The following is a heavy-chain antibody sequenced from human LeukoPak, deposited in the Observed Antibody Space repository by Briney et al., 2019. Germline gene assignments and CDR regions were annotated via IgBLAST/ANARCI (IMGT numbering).Heavy chain of an antibody. Sequence: GGSLRLSCAASGFTFSSYSMNWVRQAPGKGLEWGSSISSSSSYIYYADSVKGRFTISRDNAKNSLYLQMNSLRAEDTAVYYCARAYCSSTSCYFDYWGQGTLVTVSS. CDR1: GFTFSSYS. D-gene: IGHD2-2*01. V-gene: IGHV3-21*01. CDR3: ARAYCSSTSCYFDY. CDR2: ISSSSSYI. J-gene: IGHJ4*02.